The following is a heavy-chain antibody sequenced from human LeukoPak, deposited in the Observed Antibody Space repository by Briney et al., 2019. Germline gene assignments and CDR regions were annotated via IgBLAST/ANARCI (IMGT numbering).Heavy chain of an antibody. CDR1: GYTFTSYG. V-gene: IGHV1-18*01. J-gene: IGHJ5*02. CDR2: ISAYNGNT. Sequence: GASVTVSCTASGYTFTSYGISWVRQAPGQGLEWMGWISAYNGNTNYAQKLQGRVTMTTDTSTSTAYMELRSLRSDDTAVYYCARAPSYYYDSSGYFLLDNWFDPWGQGTQVTVSS. CDR3: ARAPSYYYDSSGYFLLDNWFDP. D-gene: IGHD3-22*01.